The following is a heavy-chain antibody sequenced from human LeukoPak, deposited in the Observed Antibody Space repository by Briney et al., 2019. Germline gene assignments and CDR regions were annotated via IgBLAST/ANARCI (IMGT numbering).Heavy chain of an antibody. Sequence: SVKVSCKASGGTFSSYAISWVRQAPGQGLEWMGGIIPIFGTANYAQKFQDRVTITTDESTSTAYMELSSLRSEDTAVYYCASMVVAATKRAGYFDYWGQGTLVTVSS. CDR2: IIPIFGTA. V-gene: IGHV1-69*05. CDR1: GGTFSSYA. CDR3: ASMVVAATKRAGYFDY. J-gene: IGHJ4*02. D-gene: IGHD2-15*01.